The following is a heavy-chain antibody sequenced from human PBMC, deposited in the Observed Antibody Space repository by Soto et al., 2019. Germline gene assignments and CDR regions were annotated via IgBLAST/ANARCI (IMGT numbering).Heavy chain of an antibody. Sequence: QVQLVQSGAEVKKPGASVKVSCKASGYIFTSCYLHWVRQAPGQGLEWVGMINPSGGTTSYETKFKGRVSMTRDTSTGTVDLDLSSLTSEDTAVYYCARGRMMFGTVISAFDFWGQGTLVTVSS. J-gene: IGHJ4*02. D-gene: IGHD3-16*01. CDR2: INPSGGTT. CDR1: GYIFTSCY. CDR3: ARGRMMFGTVISAFDF. V-gene: IGHV1-46*01.